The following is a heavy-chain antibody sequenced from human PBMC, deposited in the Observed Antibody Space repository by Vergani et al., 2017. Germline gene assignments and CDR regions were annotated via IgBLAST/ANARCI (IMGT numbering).Heavy chain of an antibody. J-gene: IGHJ4*02. CDR1: GGTFSSYA. CDR3: AGSEIGYCTNGVCYTFDY. Sequence: QVQLVQSGAEVKKPGSSVKVSCKASGGTFSSYAISWVRQAPGQGLEWMGGIIPIFGTANYAQKFQGRVTITADESTSTAYMELSSLRSEDTAVYYCAGSEIGYCTNGVCYTFDYWGQGTLVTVSS. D-gene: IGHD2-8*01. CDR2: IIPIFGTA. V-gene: IGHV1-69*01.